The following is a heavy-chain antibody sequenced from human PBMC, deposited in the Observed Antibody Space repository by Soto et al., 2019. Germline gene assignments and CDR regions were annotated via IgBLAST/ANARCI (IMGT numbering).Heavy chain of an antibody. D-gene: IGHD3-3*01. CDR3: AREPGITIFGVPSRVAFDI. CDR1: GDSVSSNSAA. J-gene: IGHJ3*02. V-gene: IGHV6-1*01. Sequence: SQTLSLTCAISGDSVSSNSAARNWIGQSPSRGLEWLGRTYYRSKWYNDYAVSVKSRITINPDTYKNQSSLQLNSVTPEDTAVYYCAREPGITIFGVPSRVAFDIWGQGTMVTVAS. CDR2: TYYRSKWYN.